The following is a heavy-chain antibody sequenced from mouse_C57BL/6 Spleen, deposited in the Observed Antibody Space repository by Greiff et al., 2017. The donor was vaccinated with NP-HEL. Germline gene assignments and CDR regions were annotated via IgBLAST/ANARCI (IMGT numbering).Heavy chain of an antibody. V-gene: IGHV1-4*01. J-gene: IGHJ2*01. CDR1: GYTFTSYT. D-gene: IGHD1-1*01. CDR2: INPSSGYT. Sequence: VQLQQSGAELARPGASVKMSCTASGYTFTSYTMHWVKQRPGQGLEWIGYINPSSGYTKSPQKFKDKATLTADKSSSTAYMQLSSLTSEDSAVYYCAREITPVVATYYFDYWGQGTTLTVSS. CDR3: AREITPVVATYYFDY.